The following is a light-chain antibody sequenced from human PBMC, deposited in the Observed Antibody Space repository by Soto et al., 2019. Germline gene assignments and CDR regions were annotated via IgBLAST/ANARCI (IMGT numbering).Light chain of an antibody. CDR2: GAS. Sequence: DIQMTQSPSSLTASVGDRVTISCRASQGFSNSLAWYQQKPGKVPTLLIYGASILQSGVPSRFSGSGSGTEFTLTISSLQPEDFATYYCQKYESAPLTFGGGTKVEIK. CDR3: QKYESAPLT. J-gene: IGKJ4*01. CDR1: QGFSNS. V-gene: IGKV1-27*01.